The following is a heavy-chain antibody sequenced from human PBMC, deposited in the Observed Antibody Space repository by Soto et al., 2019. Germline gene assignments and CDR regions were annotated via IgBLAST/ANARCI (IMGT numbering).Heavy chain of an antibody. CDR3: ASGDSSGYYYYYGMDV. Sequence: ASVKVSCKVSGYTFTSYAMQWVRQAPGQRLEWMGWINAGNGNTKYSQKFQGRVTITRDTSASTAYMELSSLRSEDTAVYYCASGDSSGYYYYYGMDVWGQGTTVTVSS. V-gene: IGHV1-3*01. CDR2: INAGNGNT. J-gene: IGHJ6*02. D-gene: IGHD3-22*01. CDR1: GYTFTSYA.